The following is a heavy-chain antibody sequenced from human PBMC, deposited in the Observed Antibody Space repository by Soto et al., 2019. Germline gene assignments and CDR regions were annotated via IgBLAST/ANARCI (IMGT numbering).Heavy chain of an antibody. CDR3: ARGAIYSSSDAFDI. J-gene: IGHJ3*02. D-gene: IGHD6-6*01. CDR2: ISSSSSYI. V-gene: IGHV3-21*01. Sequence: EVQLVESGGGLVKPGGSLRLSCAASGFTFSSYSMNWVRQAPGKGLEWVSSISSSSSYIYYADSVKGRFTISRDNAKNSLYLQMNSLRAEDTDVYYCARGAIYSSSDAFDIWGQGTMVTVSS. CDR1: GFTFSSYS.